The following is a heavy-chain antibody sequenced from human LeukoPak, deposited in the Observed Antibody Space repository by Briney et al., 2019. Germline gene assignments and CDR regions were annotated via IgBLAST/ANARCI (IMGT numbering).Heavy chain of an antibody. CDR1: GFTFSSYA. J-gene: IGHJ3*02. V-gene: IGHV3-64*01. D-gene: IGHD5-24*01. Sequence: PGGSLRLSCAASGFTFSSYAMHWVRQAPGKGLEYVSDISSNGGSTYYANSVKGRFTISRDNSKNTLYLQMGSLRTEDMAVYYCARDLVEMAADAFDIWGQGTMVTVSS. CDR2: ISSNGGST. CDR3: ARDLVEMAADAFDI.